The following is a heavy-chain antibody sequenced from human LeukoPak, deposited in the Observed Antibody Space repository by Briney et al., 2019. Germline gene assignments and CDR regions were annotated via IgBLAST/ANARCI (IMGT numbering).Heavy chain of an antibody. J-gene: IGHJ4*02. CDR2: IYTDGTIT. V-gene: IGHV3-74*01. CDR3: ACYGIAPPY. Sequence: PGGSLRLSCAASGFTLSSYWMHWVRQAPGKGLVWVSRIYTDGTITTYADSVKGRFTISRDNAKNTLYLQMNSLRTEDTAVYYCACYGIAPPYWGQGTLVTVSS. CDR1: GFTLSSYW. D-gene: IGHD2-15*01.